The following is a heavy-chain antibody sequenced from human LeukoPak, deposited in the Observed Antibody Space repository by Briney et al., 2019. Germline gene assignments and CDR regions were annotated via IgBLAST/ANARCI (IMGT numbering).Heavy chain of an antibody. Sequence: TSETLSLTCTVSGGSISSYYWSWIRQPPGKGLEWIGRIYTSGSTNYNPSLKSRVTISVDTPKNQFSLKLSSVTAADTAAYYCARRYGITMVRGGYYFDYWGQGTLVTVSS. J-gene: IGHJ4*02. CDR2: IYTSGST. D-gene: IGHD3-10*01. V-gene: IGHV4-4*07. CDR1: GGSISSYY. CDR3: ARRYGITMVRGGYYFDY.